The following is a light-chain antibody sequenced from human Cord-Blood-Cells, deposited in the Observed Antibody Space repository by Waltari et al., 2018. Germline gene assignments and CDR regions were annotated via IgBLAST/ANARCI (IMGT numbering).Light chain of an antibody. Sequence: DIQMTQSPSSLSAAVGDRVTITCRASQSISSYLNWYQQKPGKAPKLLIYAASSLQSGGPSRFSGSGSGTEFTLTIISLQPEDFATYYCQQSYSTPFTFGPGTKVDIK. CDR3: QQSYSTPFT. V-gene: IGKV1-39*01. CDR2: AAS. CDR1: QSISSY. J-gene: IGKJ3*01.